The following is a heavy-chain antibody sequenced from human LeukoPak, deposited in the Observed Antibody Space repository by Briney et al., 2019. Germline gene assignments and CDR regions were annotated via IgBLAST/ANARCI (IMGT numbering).Heavy chain of an antibody. Sequence: PSETMSLTCTVSGASISGHYWSWIRQPAGKGLEWIGQIFISGNINYNPSLKSRVTMSVDTSKNQFSLKLTSVTAADTAVYYCARALIGFGESTFDPWGQGTLVTVSS. D-gene: IGHD3-10*01. CDR1: GASISGHY. J-gene: IGHJ5*02. CDR3: ARALIGFGESTFDP. CDR2: IFISGNI. V-gene: IGHV4-4*07.